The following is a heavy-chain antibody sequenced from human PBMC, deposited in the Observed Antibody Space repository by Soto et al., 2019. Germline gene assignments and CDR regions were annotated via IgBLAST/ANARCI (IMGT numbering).Heavy chain of an antibody. D-gene: IGHD2-8*01. J-gene: IGHJ4*02. V-gene: IGHV3-66*01. CDR3: VRDSNWAFGY. CDR2: IYSGGST. Sequence: PGGSLRLSCAASGFTVSNNYMSWVRQAPGKGLEWVSVIYSGGSTYYADFVKGRFTISRDNSKDTLYLQMNSLRAEDTAVYYCVRDSNWAFGYWGQGTLVTVSS. CDR1: GFTVSNNY.